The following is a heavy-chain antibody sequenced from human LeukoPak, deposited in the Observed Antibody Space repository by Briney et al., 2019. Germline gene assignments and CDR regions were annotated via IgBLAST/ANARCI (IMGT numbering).Heavy chain of an antibody. D-gene: IGHD3-9*01. CDR3: ATVVASYYDILTAFDY. CDR1: GYTLTELS. Sequence: ASVKVSCKVSGYTLTELSMHWVRQAPGKGLEWMGGFDPEDGETIYAQKLQGRVTMTEDTSTDTAYMELSSLRSEDTAVYYCATVVASYYDILTAFDYWGQGTLVTVSS. J-gene: IGHJ4*02. CDR2: FDPEDGET. V-gene: IGHV1-24*01.